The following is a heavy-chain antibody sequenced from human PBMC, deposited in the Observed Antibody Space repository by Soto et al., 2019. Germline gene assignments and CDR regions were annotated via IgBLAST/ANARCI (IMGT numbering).Heavy chain of an antibody. CDR3: VQTATTVVTPDAFDI. CDR1: GGSISSGDYY. Sequence: SETLSLTCTVSGGSISSGDYYWSWIRQPPGKGLEWIGYIYYSGSTYYNPSLKSRVTISVDTSKNQFSLKLSSVTAADTAVYYCVQTATTVVTPDAFDIWGQGTMVTV. J-gene: IGHJ3*02. V-gene: IGHV4-30-4*01. D-gene: IGHD4-17*01. CDR2: IYYSGST.